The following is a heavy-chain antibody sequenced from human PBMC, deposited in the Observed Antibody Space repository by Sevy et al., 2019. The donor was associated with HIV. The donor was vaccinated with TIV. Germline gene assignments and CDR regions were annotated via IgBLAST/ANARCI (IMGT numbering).Heavy chain of an antibody. CDR2: ISGSGGST. Sequence: GGSLRLSCEASQFTLSSYAMSWVRQAPGKGLEWVSAISGSGGSTYYADSVKGRFTISRDNSKNTLYLQMNSLRAEDTAVYYCATNGGSGSYYVSFDSWGQGTLVTVSS. J-gene: IGHJ4*02. CDR3: ATNGGSGSYYVSFDS. V-gene: IGHV3-23*01. CDR1: QFTLSSYA. D-gene: IGHD1-26*01.